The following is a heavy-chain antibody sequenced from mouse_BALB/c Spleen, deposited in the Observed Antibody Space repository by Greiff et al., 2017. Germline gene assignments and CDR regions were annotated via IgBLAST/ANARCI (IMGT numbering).Heavy chain of an antibody. Sequence: DVKLVESGGGLVQPGGSLKLSCAASGFTFSSYGMSWVRQTPDKRLELVATINSNGGSTYYPDSVKGRFTISRDNAKNTLYLQMSSLKSEDTAMYYCARDKYGNYDAMDYWGQGTSVTVSS. J-gene: IGHJ4*01. CDR2: INSNGGST. D-gene: IGHD2-10*02. CDR3: ARDKYGNYDAMDY. V-gene: IGHV5-6-3*01. CDR1: GFTFSSYG.